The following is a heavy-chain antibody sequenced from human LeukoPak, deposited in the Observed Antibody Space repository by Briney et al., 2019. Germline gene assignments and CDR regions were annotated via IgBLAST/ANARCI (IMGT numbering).Heavy chain of an antibody. CDR1: GGSISSYY. V-gene: IGHV4-59*01. CDR3: ARVRVDSVGSRYFDL. Sequence: ASETLSLTCTVSGGSISSYYWSWIRQPPGKGLEWIGYIYYSGSTNYNPSLKSRVTISVDTSKNQFSLKLSSVTAADTAVYYCARVRVDSVGSRYFDLWGRGTLVTVSS. CDR2: IYYSGST. D-gene: IGHD2-15*01. J-gene: IGHJ2*01.